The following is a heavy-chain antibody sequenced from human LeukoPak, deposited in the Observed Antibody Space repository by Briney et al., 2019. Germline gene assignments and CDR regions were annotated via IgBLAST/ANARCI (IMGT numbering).Heavy chain of an antibody. CDR1: GFIMKTDA. Sequence: GGSLRLSCVASGFIMKTDAMSWVRQAPGKGLDWASTISGSDDGTYYTDSVKGRFTISRDDSKNTLYLQMNSLRAEDTAIYYCAKHSGWYFYDYWGQGSQVTVSS. CDR3: AKHSGWYFYDY. D-gene: IGHD6-19*01. V-gene: IGHV3-23*01. J-gene: IGHJ4*02. CDR2: ISGSDDGT.